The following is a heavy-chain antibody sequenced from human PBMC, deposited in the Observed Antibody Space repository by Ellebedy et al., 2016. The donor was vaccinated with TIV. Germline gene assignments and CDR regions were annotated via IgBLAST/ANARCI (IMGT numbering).Heavy chain of an antibody. D-gene: IGHD3-16*01. J-gene: IGHJ6*02. CDR3: ARDGGRGYGMDV. V-gene: IGHV3-23*01. CDR2: IGDTT. CDR1: GFTFSSYA. Sequence: GESLKISCAASGFTFSSYAMSWVRQAPGKGLEWVSSIGDTTYYAASVKGRFTISRDNAKNSLYLQMNSLRAEDTAVYYCARDGGRGYGMDVWGQGTTVTVSS.